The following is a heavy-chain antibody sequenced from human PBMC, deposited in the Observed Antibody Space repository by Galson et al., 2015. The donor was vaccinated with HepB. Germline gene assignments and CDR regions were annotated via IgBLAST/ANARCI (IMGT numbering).Heavy chain of an antibody. CDR2: FSSNRSTI. V-gene: IGHV3-48*02. CDR3: ARAARYSNDAVDI. Sequence: SLRLSCAASGFTFSSYRMNWVRQAPGKGPEWVSHFSSNRSTIYYADSVKGRFTISRDNAKNTLYLQMNSLRDEDTAVYYCARAARYSNDAVDIWGQATMVTVSS. CDR1: GFTFSSYR. D-gene: IGHD3-16*02. J-gene: IGHJ3*02.